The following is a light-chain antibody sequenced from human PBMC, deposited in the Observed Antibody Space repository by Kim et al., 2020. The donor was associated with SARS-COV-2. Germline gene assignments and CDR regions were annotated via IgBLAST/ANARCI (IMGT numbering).Light chain of an antibody. CDR1: QSLNDW. CDR2: DVS. V-gene: IGKV1-5*01. J-gene: IGKJ3*01. Sequence: ASVEDTVIIACRASQSLNDWLAWYQQKPGEAPNLLVYDVSNLESGVPSRFSGSGSGTEFTLTISRLQPDDFATYYCQQYFNYPLTFGPGTKVDIK. CDR3: QQYFNYPLT.